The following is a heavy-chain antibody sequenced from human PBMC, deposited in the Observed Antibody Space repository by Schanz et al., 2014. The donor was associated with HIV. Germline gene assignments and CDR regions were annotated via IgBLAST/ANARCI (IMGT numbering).Heavy chain of an antibody. Sequence: EVQLVESGGGLVQPGGSLRLSCAASGFTFSSYWMSWVREAPGKGLEWVANTKEDGSEKNYVDSVKGRFTISRDNAKKSLYLQMNSLRAEDTAIYYCAKGGISPDYWGQGTLVTVSS. V-gene: IGHV3-7*01. CDR3: AKGGISPDY. J-gene: IGHJ4*02. CDR2: TKEDGSEK. CDR1: GFTFSSYW.